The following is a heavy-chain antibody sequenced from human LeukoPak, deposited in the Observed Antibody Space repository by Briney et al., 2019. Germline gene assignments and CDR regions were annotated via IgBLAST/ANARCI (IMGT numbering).Heavy chain of an antibody. Sequence: SQTLSLTCTVSGVSINSGGFYWNWIPQHPGKGLEWIGYIYYSGSTSYNPSLKSRVTISVDTSKNQFSLKLSSVNAADTAVYYCATSGYSSSWLGVFDYWGQGTVVTVST. J-gene: IGHJ4*02. D-gene: IGHD2-2*01. V-gene: IGHV4-31*03. CDR1: GVSINSGGFY. CDR2: IYYSGST. CDR3: ATSGYSSSWLGVFDY.